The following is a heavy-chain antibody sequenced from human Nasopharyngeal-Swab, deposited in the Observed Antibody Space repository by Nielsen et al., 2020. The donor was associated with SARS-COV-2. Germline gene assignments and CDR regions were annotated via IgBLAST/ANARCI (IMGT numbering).Heavy chain of an antibody. CDR3: AREGSERGGAFDI. Sequence: GESLKISCAASGFTFSGYAVHWVRQAPGKGLGWVAVISYDGHTKFDADPVKGRFTIPRDEPKDTVYLEMNSLRVDDTAIYYCAREGSERGGAFDIWGQGTMVTVSS. J-gene: IGHJ3*02. D-gene: IGHD1-1*01. CDR2: ISYDGHTK. CDR1: GFTFSGYA. V-gene: IGHV3-30-3*01.